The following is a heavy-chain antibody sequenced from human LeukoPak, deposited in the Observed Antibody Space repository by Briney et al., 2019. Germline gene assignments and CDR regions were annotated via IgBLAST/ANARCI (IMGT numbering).Heavy chain of an antibody. V-gene: IGHV1-69*13. CDR3: ASSHTPIAYYYDSSGYPDAFDI. D-gene: IGHD3-22*01. Sequence: SVKVSCKASGGTFSSYAISWVRQAPGQGLEWMGGIIPIFVTANYAQKLQGRVTITADESTSTAYMELSSLRSEDTAVYYCASSHTPIAYYYDSSGYPDAFDIWGQGTMVTVSS. CDR2: IIPIFVTA. J-gene: IGHJ3*02. CDR1: GGTFSSYA.